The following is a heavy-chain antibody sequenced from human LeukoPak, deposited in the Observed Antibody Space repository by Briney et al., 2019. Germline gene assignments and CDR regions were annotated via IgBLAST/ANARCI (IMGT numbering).Heavy chain of an antibody. V-gene: IGHV3-53*01. CDR3: ASSVTNYDSSGYYNN. D-gene: IGHD3-22*01. CDR2: IYSGGST. Sequence: PGGSLRLSCAAPGFTVSSNYMSWVRQAPGKGLEWVSVIYSGGSTYYADSVKGRFTISRDNSKNTLYLQMNSLRAEDTAVYYCASSVTNYDSSGYYNNWGQGTLVTVSS. CDR1: GFTVSSNY. J-gene: IGHJ4*02.